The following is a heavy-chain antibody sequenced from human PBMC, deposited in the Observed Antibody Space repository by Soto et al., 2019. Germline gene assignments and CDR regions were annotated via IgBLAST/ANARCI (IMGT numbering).Heavy chain of an antibody. J-gene: IGHJ5*02. D-gene: IGHD2-2*01. V-gene: IGHV1-18*01. CDR3: ARDLGGSSRAPSSWFDP. CDR2: ISAYNGNT. CDR1: GYSFTSYG. Sequence: QVHLVQSGAEVKKPGASVKVSCKASGYSFTSYGISWVRQAPGQGLEWMGWISAYNGNTNYAQKLQGRVTMTTDTSTSTAYMELRSLRSDDTAVYYCARDLGGSSRAPSSWFDPWGQGTLVTVSS.